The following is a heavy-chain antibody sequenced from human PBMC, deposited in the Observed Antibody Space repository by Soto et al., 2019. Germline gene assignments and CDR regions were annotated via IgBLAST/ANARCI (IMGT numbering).Heavy chain of an antibody. Sequence: ASVKVSCKASGGTFSSYAISWVRQAPGQGLEWMGGIIPIFGTANYAQKFQGRVTITADESTSTAYMELSSLRSEDTAVYYCATVDYYDSGDGGFDYWGQGTLVTVSS. CDR2: IIPIFGTA. CDR1: GGTFSSYA. V-gene: IGHV1-69*13. D-gene: IGHD3-22*01. J-gene: IGHJ4*02. CDR3: ATVDYYDSGDGGFDY.